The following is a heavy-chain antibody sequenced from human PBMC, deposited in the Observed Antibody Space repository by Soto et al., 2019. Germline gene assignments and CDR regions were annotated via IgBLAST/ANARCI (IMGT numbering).Heavy chain of an antibody. CDR2: IYHSGTT. D-gene: IGHD5-12*01. CDR3: VREAYIGYGHAIDH. Sequence: SETLSLTCAASGVTISTYYWSWIRQPPGKGLEWIGYIYHSGTTNYNPSLKSRVTISVDTSKNQFSLRLTSVTAADTAIYYCVREAYIGYGHAIDHWGQGTLGIVSA. CDR1: GVTISTYY. J-gene: IGHJ4*02. V-gene: IGHV4-59*01.